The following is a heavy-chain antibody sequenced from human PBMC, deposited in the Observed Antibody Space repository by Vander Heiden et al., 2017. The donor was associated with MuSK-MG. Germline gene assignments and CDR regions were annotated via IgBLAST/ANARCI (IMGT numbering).Heavy chain of an antibody. V-gene: IGHV6-1*01. J-gene: IGHJ3*02. CDR1: ADSVSSNTAA. CDR2: TYHRCKWFD. D-gene: IGHD1-26*01. Sequence: QVQLQQSGPGLVKPSQTLPLTCAISADSVSSNTAAWNWLRQSPSRGLRWLGRTYHRCKWFDDYAVSVKSRITINPDTSKNQFSLQLNSVTPEDTAVYYCAREVGAATHRAFDIWGQGTTVTVSS. CDR3: AREVGAATHRAFDI.